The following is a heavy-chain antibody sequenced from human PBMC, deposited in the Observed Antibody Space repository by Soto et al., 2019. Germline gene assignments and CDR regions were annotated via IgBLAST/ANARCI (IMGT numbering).Heavy chain of an antibody. Sequence: SETLSLTCAVSGGSISSSNWWSWVRQPPGKGLEWIGEIYHSGSTNYNPSLKSRVTISVDKSKNQFSLKLSSVTAADTAVYYCARTPGGGCSSTSCYEGTLQQLINYYYYGMDVWGQGTTVTVSS. CDR1: GGSISSSNW. D-gene: IGHD2-2*01. CDR2: IYHSGST. J-gene: IGHJ6*02. V-gene: IGHV4-4*02. CDR3: ARTPGGGCSSTSCYEGTLQQLINYYYYGMDV.